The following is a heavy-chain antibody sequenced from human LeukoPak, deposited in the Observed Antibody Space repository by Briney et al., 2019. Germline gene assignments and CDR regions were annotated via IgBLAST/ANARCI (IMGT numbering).Heavy chain of an antibody. Sequence: KPSETLSLTCTVSGGSISNYYWTWIRQPPGKGLEWIGFISYSGNTNYNPSLKSRVTISVDTSKNQFSLKLRSVTAADTAVYYCARHRRHLYDNSGRKYETRNTFDIWGQGTMVTVSS. J-gene: IGHJ3*02. CDR2: ISYSGNT. D-gene: IGHD3-22*01. CDR1: GGSISNYY. V-gene: IGHV4-59*08. CDR3: ARHRRHLYDNSGRKYETRNTFDI.